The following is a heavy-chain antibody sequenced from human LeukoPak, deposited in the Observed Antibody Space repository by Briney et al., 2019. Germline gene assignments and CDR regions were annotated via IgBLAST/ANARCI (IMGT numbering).Heavy chain of an antibody. CDR3: ARDPGLRYFDL. CDR1: GGSFSGYY. V-gene: IGHV4-34*01. Sequence: SETLSLTCAVYGGSFSGYYWSWIRQPPGKGLEWIGEINHSGSTNYNPSLKSRVTISVDTSKNQFSLKLSSVTAADTAVYYCARDPGLRYFDLWGQGTLVTVSS. D-gene: IGHD3-9*01. CDR2: INHSGST. J-gene: IGHJ4*02.